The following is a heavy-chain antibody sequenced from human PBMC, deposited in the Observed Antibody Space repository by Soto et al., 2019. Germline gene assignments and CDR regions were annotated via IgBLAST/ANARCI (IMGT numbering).Heavy chain of an antibody. Sequence: WGSLRLSCAASGFTFSSYGMHWVRQAPGKGLEWVAVISYDGSNKYYADSVKGRFTISRDNSKNTLYLQMNSLRAEDTAVYYCAKEGGFAFFGGFTYYHYYVMAFGGQGTTVTVSS. J-gene: IGHJ6*02. CDR2: ISYDGSNK. CDR1: GFTFSSYG. V-gene: IGHV3-30*18. D-gene: IGHD3-3*01. CDR3: AKEGGFAFFGGFTYYHYYVMAF.